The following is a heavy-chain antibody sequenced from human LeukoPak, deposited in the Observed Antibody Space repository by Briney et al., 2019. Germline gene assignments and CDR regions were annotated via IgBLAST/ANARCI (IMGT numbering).Heavy chain of an antibody. J-gene: IGHJ4*02. CDR1: GYTFTSYG. CDR3: ARFDSSGYYYVWDY. CDR2: ISAYNGNT. D-gene: IGHD3-22*01. Sequence: ASVKVSCKASGYTFTSYGISWVRQAPGQGLEWMGWISAYNGNTNYAQKLQGRVTMTTHTSTSTAYMELRSLRSDDTAVYYCARFDSSGYYYVWDYWGQGTLVTVSS. V-gene: IGHV1-18*01.